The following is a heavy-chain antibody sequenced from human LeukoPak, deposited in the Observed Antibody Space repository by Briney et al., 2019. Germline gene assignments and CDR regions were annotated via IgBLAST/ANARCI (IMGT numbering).Heavy chain of an antibody. CDR2: ISYDGSNK. CDR3: ARSDLLWFGEHAPYFDY. V-gene: IGHV3-30-3*01. J-gene: IGHJ4*02. D-gene: IGHD3-10*01. Sequence: GRSLRLSCAASGFTFSSYAMHWVRQAPGKGLEWVAVISYDGSNKYYADSVKGRFTISRDNSKNTLYLQMNSLRAEDTAVYYCARSDLLWFGEHAPYFDYWGQGTLVAVSS. CDR1: GFTFSSYA.